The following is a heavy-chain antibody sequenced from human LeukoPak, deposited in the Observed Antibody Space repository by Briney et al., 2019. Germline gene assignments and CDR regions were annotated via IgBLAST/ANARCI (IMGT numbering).Heavy chain of an antibody. CDR1: GGSISSGSYY. Sequence: SQTLSLTCTVSGGSISSGSYYWSWIRQPAGKGLEWIGRIYTSGSTNYNPSLKSRVTISVDTSKNQFSLELSSVTAADTAVYYCARGVITMIVDDAFDIWGQGTMVTVSS. CDR3: ARGVITMIVDDAFDI. V-gene: IGHV4-61*02. J-gene: IGHJ3*02. CDR2: IYTSGST. D-gene: IGHD3-22*01.